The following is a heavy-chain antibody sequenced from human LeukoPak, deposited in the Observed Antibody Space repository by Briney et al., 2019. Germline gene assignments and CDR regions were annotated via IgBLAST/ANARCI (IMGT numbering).Heavy chain of an antibody. CDR1: GFTFSTYW. CDR2: INTDGSNT. D-gene: IGHD2-2*01. Sequence: GGSLRLSCAASGFTFSTYWMHWVRQAPGKGLVWVSRINTDGSNTNYADSVKGRFTISRDNTKNTLYLQMNSLRSDDTAVYYCARGARAFLVLSDAMSGPVDDWGQGTLVTVSS. J-gene: IGHJ4*02. V-gene: IGHV3-74*01. CDR3: ARGARAFLVLSDAMSGPVDD.